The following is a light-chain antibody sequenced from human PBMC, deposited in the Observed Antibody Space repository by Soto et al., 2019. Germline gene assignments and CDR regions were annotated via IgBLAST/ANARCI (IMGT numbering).Light chain of an antibody. CDR2: G. V-gene: IGLV1-40*01. CDR3: QSYDSSLSRRWV. J-gene: IGLJ3*02. CDR1: SSNIGAGYP. Sequence: QSVLTQPPSVSGAPGQRVTISCTGSSSNIGAGYPVHWYQQLPGTAPKLLVAGNRPSGVPGRFSVSKSGASASLAITGLQAEDEADYYCQSYDSSLSRRWVFGGGTKLTV.